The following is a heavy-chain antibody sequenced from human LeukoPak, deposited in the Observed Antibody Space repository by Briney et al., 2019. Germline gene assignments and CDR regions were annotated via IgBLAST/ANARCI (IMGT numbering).Heavy chain of an antibody. Sequence: ASVKVSCKASGYTFTSDYMHWVRQAPGQGLEWMGIINPTGGSTSYAQKFQGRVTMTRDTSTSTVYMELSSLRSEDTALYHCARAKSGEGILYYFDYWGQGILVTVSS. CDR1: GYTFTSDY. CDR3: ARAKSGEGILYYFDY. D-gene: IGHD3-10*01. J-gene: IGHJ4*02. CDR2: INPTGGST. V-gene: IGHV1-46*01.